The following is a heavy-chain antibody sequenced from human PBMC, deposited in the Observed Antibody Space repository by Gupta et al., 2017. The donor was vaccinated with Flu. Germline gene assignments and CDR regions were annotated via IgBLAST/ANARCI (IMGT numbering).Heavy chain of an antibody. D-gene: IGHD1-7*01. CDR2: IIPIFGTA. CDR1: FRGYA. J-gene: IGHJ4*02. V-gene: IGHV1-69*01. CDR3: ASARGTTTQADY. Sequence: FRGYAISWGRQAPGQGLEGMGGIIPIFGTANDAQKVQGRVTINADESTRTAYMELRRMRSEDTAVYYSASARGTTTQADYGGQGTMVTVYS.